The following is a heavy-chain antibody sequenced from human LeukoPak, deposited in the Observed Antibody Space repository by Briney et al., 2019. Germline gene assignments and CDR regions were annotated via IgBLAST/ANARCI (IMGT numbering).Heavy chain of an antibody. Sequence: ASVKVSCKASGYTFTGNYMHWVRQAPGQGLEWMGWINPNSGGTNYAQKFQGRVTMTSDTSISTAYMELSSLRSDVTAVYFCAREYCTKGVCYKAQDYWGGGTLLSVPS. J-gene: IGHJ4*02. CDR1: GYTFTGNY. CDR3: AREYCTKGVCYKAQDY. CDR2: INPNSGGT. D-gene: IGHD2-8*01. V-gene: IGHV1-2*02.